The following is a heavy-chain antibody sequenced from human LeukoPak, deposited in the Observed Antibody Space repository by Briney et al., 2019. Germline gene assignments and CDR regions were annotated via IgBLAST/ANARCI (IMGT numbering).Heavy chain of an antibody. CDR1: GGSISSYY. J-gene: IGHJ4*02. CDR3: ARGYRQHVFDY. V-gene: IGHV4-59*01. D-gene: IGHD6-6*01. Sequence: SETLSLTCTVSGGSISSYYWSWIRQPPGKGLEWIGYIYHSGSTNYNPSLKSRVTISVDTSKNQFSLKLSSMTAADTAVYYCARGYRQHVFDYWGQGTLVTVSS. CDR2: IYHSGST.